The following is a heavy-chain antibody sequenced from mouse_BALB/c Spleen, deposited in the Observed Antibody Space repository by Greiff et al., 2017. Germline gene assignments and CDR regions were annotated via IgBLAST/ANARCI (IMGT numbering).Heavy chain of an antibody. CDR3: ARSVMDY. J-gene: IGHJ4*01. CDR1: GYTFTDYY. CDR2: IYPGSGNT. Sequence: VKLMESGAELARPGASVKLSCKASGYTFTDYYINWVKQRTGQGLEWIGEIYPGSGNTHYNEKFKGKATLTADKSSSTAYMQLSSLTSEDSAVYICARSVMDYWGQGTSVTVSS. V-gene: IGHV1-77*01.